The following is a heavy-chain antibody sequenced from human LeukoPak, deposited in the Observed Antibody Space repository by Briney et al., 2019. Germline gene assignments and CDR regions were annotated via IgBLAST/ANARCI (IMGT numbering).Heavy chain of an antibody. V-gene: IGHV1-2*02. D-gene: IGHD2-2*01. CDR2: INPNSGGT. Sequence: ASVKVSCKASGYTFTGSYMPWVRQAPGQWLEWMGWINPNSGGTNYAQKFQGRVTMTRDTSISTAYMELSRLRSDDTAVYYCARDRGYCSSTSCRPYYYYGMDVWGQGTTVTVSS. CDR3: ARDRGYCSSTSCRPYYYYGMDV. J-gene: IGHJ6*02. CDR1: GYTFTGSY.